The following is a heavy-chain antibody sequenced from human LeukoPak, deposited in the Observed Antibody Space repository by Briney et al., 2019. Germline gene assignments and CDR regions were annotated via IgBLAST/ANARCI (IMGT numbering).Heavy chain of an antibody. CDR1: GLTFTSST. D-gene: IGHD3-10*01. CDR2: IVVGSCNT. CDR3: AGTPWFGELTLDY. V-gene: IGHV1-58*02. J-gene: IGHJ4*02. Sequence: GNSVKVSCKASGLTFTSSTIQGVRQARGQRLKWIGWIVVGSCNTNYAQKFQEIVIITRDMSTTTVYTELSSLRSEDTAVYYCAGTPWFGELTLDYWGQGTLVTVSS.